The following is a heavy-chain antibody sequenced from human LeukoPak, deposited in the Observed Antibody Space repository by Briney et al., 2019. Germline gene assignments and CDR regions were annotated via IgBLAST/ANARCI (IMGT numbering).Heavy chain of an antibody. J-gene: IGHJ4*02. CDR2: IYHSGST. CDR1: GGSISSYY. Sequence: SETLSLTCTVSGGSISSYYWSWIRQPPGKGLEWIGSIYHSGSTYYNPSLKSRVTISVDTSKNQFSLKLSSVTAADTAVYYCARDADYYDSSGYFDYWGQGTLVTVSS. D-gene: IGHD3-22*01. V-gene: IGHV4-38-2*02. CDR3: ARDADYYDSSGYFDY.